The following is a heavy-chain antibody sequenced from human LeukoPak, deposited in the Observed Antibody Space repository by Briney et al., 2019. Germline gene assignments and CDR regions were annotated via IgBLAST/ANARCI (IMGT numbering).Heavy chain of an antibody. J-gene: IGHJ4*02. D-gene: IGHD5-24*01. CDR1: GGSISSGNYY. Sequence: IPSETLSLTCTVSGGSISSGNYYWSWIRQPAGKGLEWIGRIYSSGSTNYNPSLKSRVTISVDTSKNQFSLKLSSVTAADTAVYYCARGFVEMAPDPPDYWGQGTLVTVSS. V-gene: IGHV4-61*02. CDR2: IYSSGST. CDR3: ARGFVEMAPDPPDY.